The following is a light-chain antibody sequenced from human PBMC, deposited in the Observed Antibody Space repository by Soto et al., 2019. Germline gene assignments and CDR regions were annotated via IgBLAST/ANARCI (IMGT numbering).Light chain of an antibody. J-gene: IGLJ1*01. Sequence: QLVLTQPASVSGSPGQSITISCTGTSSDIGAYNSVSWYQQHPGKAPKLMIYEVSNRPSGVSNRFSASKSGNTASLTISGLQAEDEADYYCSSRTTSNPYVFGTGTKATVL. CDR2: EVS. CDR3: SSRTTSNPYV. V-gene: IGLV2-14*01. CDR1: SSDIGAYNS.